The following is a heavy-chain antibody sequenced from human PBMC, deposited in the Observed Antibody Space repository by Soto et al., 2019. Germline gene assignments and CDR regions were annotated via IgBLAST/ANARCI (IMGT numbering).Heavy chain of an antibody. Sequence: PGGSLRLSCAASGFTFSSYAMSWVRQAPGKGLEWVSAISGSGGSTYYADSVKGRFTISRDNSKNTLYLQMNSLRAEDTAVYDCAKCWGRFRDAFDIWGQGTMVTVSS. J-gene: IGHJ3*02. CDR2: ISGSGGST. CDR1: GFTFSSYA. V-gene: IGHV3-23*01. CDR3: AKCWGRFRDAFDI. D-gene: IGHD3-3*01.